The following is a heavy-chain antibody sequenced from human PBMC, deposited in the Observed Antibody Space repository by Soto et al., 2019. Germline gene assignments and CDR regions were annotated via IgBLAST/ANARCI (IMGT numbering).Heavy chain of an antibody. CDR3: ARDYYDSSGLIH. CDR1: GGTFSSYA. D-gene: IGHD3-22*01. V-gene: IGHV1-69*13. Sequence: SVKVSCKASGGTFSSYAISWVRQAPGQGLEWMGGIIPIFGTANYAQKFQGRVTITADESTSTAYMELSSLRSEDTAVYYCARDYYDSSGLIHWGQGTLVTVSS. CDR2: IIPIFGTA. J-gene: IGHJ4*02.